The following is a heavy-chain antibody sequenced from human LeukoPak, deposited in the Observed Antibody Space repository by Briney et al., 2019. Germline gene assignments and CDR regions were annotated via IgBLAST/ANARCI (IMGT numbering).Heavy chain of an antibody. CDR1: GDTFNDYA. V-gene: IGHV1-69*13. J-gene: IGHJ4*02. CDR3: AREGDQGADY. CDR2: IIPIFGTV. Sequence: SVKASCKASGDTFNDYAISWVRQAPGQGLEWLGQIIPIFGTVKYAQKFKGRVTISADESTTTAYLELSRLRSDDTAVYYCAREGDQGADYWGQGTLVTVSS.